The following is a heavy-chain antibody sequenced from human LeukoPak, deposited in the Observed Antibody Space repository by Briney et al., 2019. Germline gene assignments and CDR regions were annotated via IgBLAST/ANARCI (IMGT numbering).Heavy chain of an antibody. J-gene: IGHJ4*02. V-gene: IGHV3-23*01. CDR2: ISGSGGST. Sequence: GGSLRLSCAASGFTFSSYAMSWVRQAPGKGLEWVSAISGSGGSTYYADSVKGRFTISRDNSKNTLYLQMNSLRAEDTAVYYCAKQTGSGWSDPHCYFDYWGQGTLVTVSS. D-gene: IGHD6-19*01. CDR3: AKQTGSGWSDPHCYFDY. CDR1: GFTFSSYA.